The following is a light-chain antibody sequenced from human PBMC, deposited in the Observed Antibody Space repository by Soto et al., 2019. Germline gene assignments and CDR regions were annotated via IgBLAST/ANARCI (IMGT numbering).Light chain of an antibody. V-gene: IGKV2-28*01. Sequence: DIVMTQSPLSLPVTPGEPASISCRSSQSLLHSNGYNYLDWYLQKPGQSPQLLIYLGSNRASGVPDLFSGSGSGTDFTLKISRVEAYDVWVYYCMQSLQTPWTFGQGTKVEIK. CDR1: QSLLHSNGYNY. J-gene: IGKJ1*01. CDR2: LGS. CDR3: MQSLQTPWT.